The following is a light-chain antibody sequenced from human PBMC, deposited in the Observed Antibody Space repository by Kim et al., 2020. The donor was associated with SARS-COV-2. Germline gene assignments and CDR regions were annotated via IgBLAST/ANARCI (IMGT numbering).Light chain of an antibody. Sequence: EIVLTQSPGTLSLSPGERATLSCRASQSVSSSYLAWYQQKPGQAPRLLIYGASSRATGIPDRFSGSGSGTDFTLTISRLEPEDFAVYYYQQYSSSLTFGGGTKVDI. CDR1: QSVSSSY. CDR2: GAS. J-gene: IGKJ4*01. V-gene: IGKV3-20*01. CDR3: QQYSSSLT.